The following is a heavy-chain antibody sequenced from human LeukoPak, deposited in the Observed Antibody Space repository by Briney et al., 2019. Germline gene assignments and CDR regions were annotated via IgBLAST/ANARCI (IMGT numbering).Heavy chain of an antibody. CDR1: GGSFSGYY. V-gene: IGHV4-34*01. J-gene: IGHJ5*02. Sequence: SETLSLTCAVYGGSFSGYYWSWIRQPPGKGLEWIGEINHSGSTNYNPSLKSRVTISVDTSKNQFSLKLSSVTAADTAVYYRARGSQARDYDSSGYLTWFDPWGQGTLVTVSS. D-gene: IGHD3-22*01. CDR2: INHSGST. CDR3: ARGSQARDYDSSGYLTWFDP.